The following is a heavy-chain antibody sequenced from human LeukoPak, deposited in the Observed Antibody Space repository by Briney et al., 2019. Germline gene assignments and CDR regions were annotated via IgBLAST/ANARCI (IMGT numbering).Heavy chain of an antibody. J-gene: IGHJ6*03. CDR2: INHSGST. Sequence: SETLSLTCAVYGGSFSGYYWSWIRQPPGKGLGWIGEINHSGSTNYNPSLKSRVTISVDTSKNQFSLKLSSVTAADTAVYYCARSRGYSYGYGYYYYYYMDVWGKGTTVTVSS. CDR1: GGSFSGYY. V-gene: IGHV4-34*01. D-gene: IGHD5-18*01. CDR3: ARSRGYSYGYGYYYYYYMDV.